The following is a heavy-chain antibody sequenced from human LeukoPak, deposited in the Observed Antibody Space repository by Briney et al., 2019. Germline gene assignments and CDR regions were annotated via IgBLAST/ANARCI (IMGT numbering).Heavy chain of an antibody. Sequence: ASVKVSCKASGYTFTSYYMHWVRQAPGQGLEWMGIINPSGGSTSYAQKFQGRVTMTRDTSTSTVYMELSSLRSEDTAVYYCARAGDSSGYYGYYFDYWGQGTLVTVSS. D-gene: IGHD3-22*01. CDR2: INPSGGST. CDR3: ARAGDSSGYYGYYFDY. J-gene: IGHJ4*02. CDR1: GYTFTSYY. V-gene: IGHV1-46*01.